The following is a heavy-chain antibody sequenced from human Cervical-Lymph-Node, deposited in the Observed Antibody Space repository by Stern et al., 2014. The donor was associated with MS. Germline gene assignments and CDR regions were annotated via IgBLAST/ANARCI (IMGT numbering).Heavy chain of an antibody. D-gene: IGHD4-17*01. CDR2: IIPIFGTT. Sequence: QVQLVQSGAEVKKPGSSVKVSCKASGGSFSSSAINWVRQAPGQGLEWMGGIIPIFGTTNSAQRFQGRDTSTTDESTSTAYMELSSLRSEDTAVYYCASPSTVTVGAMDVWGQGTTVTVSS. V-gene: IGHV1-69*01. J-gene: IGHJ6*02. CDR1: GGSFSSSA. CDR3: ASPSTVTVGAMDV.